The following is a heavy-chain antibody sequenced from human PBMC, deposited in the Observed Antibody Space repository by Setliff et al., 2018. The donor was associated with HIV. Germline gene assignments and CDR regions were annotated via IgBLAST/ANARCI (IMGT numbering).Heavy chain of an antibody. CDR2: IYFSGST. J-gene: IGHJ3*02. V-gene: IGHV4-38-2*01. CDR1: GYSISSGSY. Sequence: PSETLSLTCAVSGYSISSGSYWGWVRQPPGKGLEWIGSIYFSGSTYYNPSLESRVTISVDTSRNQFSLMVNSVTAADTAMYYCARLTGYSLSGEVFDIWGQGTMVTVSS. CDR3: ARLTGYSLSGEVFDI. D-gene: IGHD5-12*01.